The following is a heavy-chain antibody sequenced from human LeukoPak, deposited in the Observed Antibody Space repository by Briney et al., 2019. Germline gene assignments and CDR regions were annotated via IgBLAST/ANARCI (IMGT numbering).Heavy chain of an antibody. V-gene: IGHV3-21*04. J-gene: IGHJ4*02. Sequence: GGSLRLSCAASGFSFSVSGMNWVRQAPGKGLEWVSYISSSSSNINYADSVRGRFTISRDNAKNSLYLQMNSLRAEDMALYYCAKAAGGFLEWLFEYWGQGTLVAVSS. CDR2: ISSSSSNI. CDR3: AKAAGGFLEWLFEY. D-gene: IGHD3-3*01. CDR1: GFSFSVSG.